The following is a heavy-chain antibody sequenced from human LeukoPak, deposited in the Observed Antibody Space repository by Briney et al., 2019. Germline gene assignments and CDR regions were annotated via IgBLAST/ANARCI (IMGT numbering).Heavy chain of an antibody. Sequence: SETLSLTCTVSGGSISSHYWSWIRQPPGKGLEWIGYIYYSGSTNYNPSLKSRVTISVDTSKNQFSLKLSSVTAADTAVYYRARMVSGWKNNYFDYWGQGTLVTVSS. V-gene: IGHV4-59*11. D-gene: IGHD6-19*01. CDR3: ARMVSGWKNNYFDY. CDR1: GGSISSHY. CDR2: IYYSGST. J-gene: IGHJ4*02.